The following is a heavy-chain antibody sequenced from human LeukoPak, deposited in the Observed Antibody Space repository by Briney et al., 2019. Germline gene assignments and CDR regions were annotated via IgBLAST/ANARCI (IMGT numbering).Heavy chain of an antibody. Sequence: GGSLRLSCAASGFTFDDYAMHWVRQAPGKGLEWVSGISWNSGSKGYADSVKGRFTISRDNAKNSLYLQMNSLRAEDTALYYCAKGPRNYDFWSGYYFYYFDYWGRGTLVTVSS. CDR2: ISWNSGSK. J-gene: IGHJ4*02. CDR1: GFTFDDYA. CDR3: AKGPRNYDFWSGYYFYYFDY. D-gene: IGHD3-3*01. V-gene: IGHV3-9*01.